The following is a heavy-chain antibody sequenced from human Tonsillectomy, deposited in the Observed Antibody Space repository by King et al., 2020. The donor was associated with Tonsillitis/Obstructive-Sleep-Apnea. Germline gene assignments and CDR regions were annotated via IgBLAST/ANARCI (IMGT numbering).Heavy chain of an antibody. J-gene: IGHJ4*02. CDR1: GGSISSSSYY. Sequence: QLQESGPGLVKSSETLSLTCIVSGGSISSSSYYWGWIRQPPGKGLEWIGSIYYSGSTYYNPSLKSRVTIAVDTSKNQFSLKVRSVTAADTAVYYCVRPDIAMGTFDQWGQGILVTVSS. CDR3: VRPDIAMGTFDQ. D-gene: IGHD5-18*01. CDR2: IYYSGST. V-gene: IGHV4-39*01.